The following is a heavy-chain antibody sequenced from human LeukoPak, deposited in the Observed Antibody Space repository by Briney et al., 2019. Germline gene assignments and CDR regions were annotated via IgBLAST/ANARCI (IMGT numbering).Heavy chain of an antibody. J-gene: IGHJ4*02. CDR2: ISAYNGNT. V-gene: IGHV1-18*01. D-gene: IGHD2-15*01. CDR1: RYTFSSYG. Sequence: ASVKVSCKASRYTFSSYGISWVRQAPGQGLEWMGWISAYNGNTDYAQKFQGRVTMTTDTSTSTAYMELRSLRSDDTAVYYCARDCTGGGCYSIYWGQGTLATVSS. CDR3: ARDCTGGGCYSIY.